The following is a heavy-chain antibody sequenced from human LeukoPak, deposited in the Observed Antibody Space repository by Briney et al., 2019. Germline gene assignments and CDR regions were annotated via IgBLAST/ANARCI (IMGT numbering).Heavy chain of an antibody. V-gene: IGHV4-39*01. Sequence: SETLSLTCTVSGGSLSSSSYYWGWIRQPPGRGLDWIGNIYYSGTTYYNPSLKSRVTISEDTSKNQFSLKLSSVTAADTAVYYCARRSSSWYSKIDSWGQGTLVTVSS. CDR3: ARRSSSWYSKIDS. D-gene: IGHD6-13*01. J-gene: IGHJ4*02. CDR2: IYYSGTT. CDR1: GGSLSSSSYY.